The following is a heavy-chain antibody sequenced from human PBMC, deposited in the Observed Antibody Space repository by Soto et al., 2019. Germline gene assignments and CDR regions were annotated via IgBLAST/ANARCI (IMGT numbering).Heavy chain of an antibody. V-gene: IGHV4-59*01. D-gene: IGHD3-10*01. CDR1: GGSISSYY. CDR3: ARGSRYSLGGIYFDY. Sequence: SETLSLTCTVSGGSISSYYWSWIRQPPGKGLEWIGNIYYSGSTNYNPSLKSRVSILVDTSKNQFSLKVSSVTAADTAVYYCARGSRYSLGGIYFDYWGQGTLVTVSS. J-gene: IGHJ4*02. CDR2: IYYSGST.